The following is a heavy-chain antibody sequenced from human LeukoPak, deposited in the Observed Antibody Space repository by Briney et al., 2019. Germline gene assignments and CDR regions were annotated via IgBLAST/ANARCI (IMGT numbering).Heavy chain of an antibody. Sequence: SGGSLRLSCAASGFTFSSYSMTWVRQAPGKGLEWVSSISSSSSYIYYADSVKGRFTISRDNAKNSLYLQMNSLRAEDTAVYYCARDLGSSYYWGQGTLVTVSS. V-gene: IGHV3-21*01. J-gene: IGHJ4*02. CDR3: ARDLGSSYY. D-gene: IGHD3-10*01. CDR1: GFTFSSYS. CDR2: ISSSSSYI.